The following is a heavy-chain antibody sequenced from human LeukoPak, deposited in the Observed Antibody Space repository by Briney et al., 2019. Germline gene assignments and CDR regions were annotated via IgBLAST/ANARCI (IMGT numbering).Heavy chain of an antibody. CDR2: IGGDGGST. V-gene: IGHV3-43*02. CDR3: VKEPHYYDRSGYS. CDR1: GFTFDDYA. J-gene: IGHJ5*02. Sequence: GGSLRPSCAASGFTFDDYAMHWVRQAPGKGLEWVSLIGGDGGSTYYADSVKGRFTISRDNSKNSLFLQMKSLRTDDTALYYCVKEPHYYDRSGYSWGQGTLVTVSS. D-gene: IGHD3-22*01.